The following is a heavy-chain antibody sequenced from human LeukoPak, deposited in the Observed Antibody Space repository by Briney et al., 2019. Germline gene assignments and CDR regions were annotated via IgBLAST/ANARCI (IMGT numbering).Heavy chain of an antibody. Sequence: GGSLRLSCAASGFTFSSYWMSWVRQAPGKGLEWVSAISGSGGSTYYADSVKGRFTISRDNSKNTLYLQMNSLRAEDTAVYYCAKVGDCTNGVCYYYYYYMDVWGKGTTVTVSS. CDR3: AKVGDCTNGVCYYYYYYMDV. CDR1: GFTFSSYW. J-gene: IGHJ6*03. D-gene: IGHD2-8*01. V-gene: IGHV3-23*01. CDR2: ISGSGGST.